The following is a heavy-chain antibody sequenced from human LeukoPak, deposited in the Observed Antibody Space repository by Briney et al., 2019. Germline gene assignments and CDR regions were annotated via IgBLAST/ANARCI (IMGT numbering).Heavy chain of an antibody. CDR3: ARPIWGYYGSSDYAFDI. J-gene: IGHJ3*02. V-gene: IGHV4-39*07. D-gene: IGHD3-22*01. Sequence: PSETLSLTRTVSAGSTSSSSYYWGWIRHPPGKGLEWIGSSYYSGSTYYNPTLKSRVTISVDTSKNQFSLKLSSVTAADTAVYYCARPIWGYYGSSDYAFDIWGQGTMVTVSS. CDR1: AGSTSSSSYY. CDR2: SYYSGST.